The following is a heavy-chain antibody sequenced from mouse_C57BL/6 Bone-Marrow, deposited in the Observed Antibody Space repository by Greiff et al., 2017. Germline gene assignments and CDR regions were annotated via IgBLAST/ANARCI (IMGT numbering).Heavy chain of an antibody. CDR3: AREGLPYFDY. D-gene: IGHD2-1*01. Sequence: QVQLKESGAELARPGASVKLSCKPSGYTFTSYGISWVKQRTGQGLEWIGEIYPRSGNTYYNEKFKGKATLTADKSSSTAYMGLRSLTSEDSAVYFCAREGLPYFDYWGQGTTLTVSS. CDR1: GYTFTSYG. CDR2: IYPRSGNT. J-gene: IGHJ2*01. V-gene: IGHV1-81*01.